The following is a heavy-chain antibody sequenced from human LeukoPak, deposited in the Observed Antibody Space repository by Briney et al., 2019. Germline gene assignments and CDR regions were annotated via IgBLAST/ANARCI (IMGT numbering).Heavy chain of an antibody. Sequence: SETLSLTCAVSGGSISSGGYSWSWIRQPPGKGLEWIGYIYHSGSTYYNPSLKSRVTISVDRSKNQFSLKLSSVTAADTAVYYCARIASRRSYYFDYWGQGTLVTVSS. V-gene: IGHV4-30-2*01. D-gene: IGHD2-15*01. CDR3: ARIASRRSYYFDY. J-gene: IGHJ4*02. CDR1: GGSISSGGYS. CDR2: IYHSGST.